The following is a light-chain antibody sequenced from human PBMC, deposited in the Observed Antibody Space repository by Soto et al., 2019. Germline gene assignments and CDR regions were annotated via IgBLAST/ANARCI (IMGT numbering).Light chain of an antibody. CDR1: QSVSSN. CDR3: QQYNNWPLT. CDR2: GAS. V-gene: IGKV3-15*01. J-gene: IGKJ3*01. Sequence: IVMTQSPATLSVSPGERATLSCRASQSVSSNLAWYHQKPGQAPRLLIYGASTRATGSPARFSGSGSGREFTLTISSRQSEDFAVYCCQQYNNWPLTFGPGTNVDIK.